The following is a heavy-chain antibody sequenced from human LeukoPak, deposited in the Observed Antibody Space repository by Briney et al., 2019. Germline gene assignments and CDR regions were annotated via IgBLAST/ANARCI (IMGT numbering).Heavy chain of an antibody. V-gene: IGHV4-34*01. CDR2: INHSGST. CDR1: GGSFSGYY. CDR3: AGTYYYDSSGYTNWFDP. J-gene: IGHJ5*02. Sequence: PSETLSLTCAVYGGSFSGYYWSWIRQPPGKGLEWIGEINHSGSTNYNPSLKSRVTISVDTSKNQFSPKLSSVTAADTAVYYCAGTYYYDSSGYTNWFDPWGQGTLVTVSS. D-gene: IGHD3-22*01.